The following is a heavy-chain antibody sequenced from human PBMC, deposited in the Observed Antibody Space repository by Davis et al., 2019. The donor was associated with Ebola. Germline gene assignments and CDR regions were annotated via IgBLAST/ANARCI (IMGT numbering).Heavy chain of an antibody. J-gene: IGHJ4*02. D-gene: IGHD1-20*01. V-gene: IGHV3-7*01. CDR1: GFTFSTNW. CDR2: TNPDGSQK. Sequence: GESLKISCAPSGFTFSTNWMSWVRQAPGKGPEWVAKTNPDGSQKYYVDSVKGRFTISRDNSKSAVYLQMNSLRVEDTAVYYCATDPHDNFYHFDLWGQGTLVTVSS. CDR3: ATDPHDNFYHFDL.